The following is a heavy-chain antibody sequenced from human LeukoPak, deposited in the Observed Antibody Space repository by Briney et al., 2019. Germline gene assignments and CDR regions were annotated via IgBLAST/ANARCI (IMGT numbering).Heavy chain of an antibody. J-gene: IGHJ4*02. D-gene: IGHD4-11*01. CDR3: TSFYSQRFH. CDR2: IRSKANSYAT. V-gene: IGHV3-73*01. CDR1: GFTFSGSA. Sequence: PGGSLRLSCAASGFTFSGSAMHWVRQASGKGLEWVGRIRSKANSYATAYAASAKGRFTISRDDSKNTAYLQMNSLKTEDTAVYYCTSFYSQRFHWGQGTLVTVSS.